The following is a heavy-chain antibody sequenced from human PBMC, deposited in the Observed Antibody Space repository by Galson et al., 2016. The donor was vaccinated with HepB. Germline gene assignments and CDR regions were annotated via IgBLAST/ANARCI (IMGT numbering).Heavy chain of an antibody. Sequence: SLRLSCAASGVTFSSHCMHWVRHAPGKGLVWVSRINSDVSSTSYADSVKGRFTISRDNAKNTLNLQMNSLRAEDTAVYYCARGGSRPIDYWGQGTLVTVSS. V-gene: IGHV3-74*01. CDR3: ARGGSRPIDY. CDR1: GVTFSSHC. D-gene: IGHD1-26*01. J-gene: IGHJ4*02. CDR2: INSDVSST.